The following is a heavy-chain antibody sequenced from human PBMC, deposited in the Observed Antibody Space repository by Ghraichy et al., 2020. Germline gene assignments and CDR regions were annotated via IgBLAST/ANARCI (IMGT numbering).Heavy chain of an antibody. CDR3: AGTNTIVAVGGKTIIDF. V-gene: IGHV3-48*03. CDR1: GFNFRNYE. J-gene: IGHJ4*02. Sequence: GSLRLSCAASGFNFRNYEMIWVRQAPGKGLEWVSYVSSGGTTLFYADSGKGRFTISSDNAQNSLYLQMESLRAEDTAIYYCAGTNTIVAVGGKTIIDFWGQGTLVTVSS. D-gene: IGHD6-19*01. CDR2: VSSGGTTL.